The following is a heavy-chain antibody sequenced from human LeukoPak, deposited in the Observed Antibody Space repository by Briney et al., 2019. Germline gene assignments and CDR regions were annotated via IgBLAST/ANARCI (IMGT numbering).Heavy chain of an antibody. V-gene: IGHV3-30*18. CDR3: AKGTGYDY. CDR2: ISYDGSNK. D-gene: IGHD7-27*01. J-gene: IGHJ4*02. Sequence: GRSLRLSCAASGFTFSSYGMHWVRQAPGKGLEWVAVISYDGSNKYYADSVKGRFTISRDNSKNALYLQMNGLRAEDTAVYYCAKGTGYDYWGQGALVTVSS. CDR1: GFTFSSYG.